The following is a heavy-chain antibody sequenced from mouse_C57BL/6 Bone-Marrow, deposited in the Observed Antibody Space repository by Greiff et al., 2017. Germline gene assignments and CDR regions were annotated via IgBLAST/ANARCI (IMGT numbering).Heavy chain of an antibody. CDR2: IDPNGGGT. Sequence: QVQLQQPGAELVKPGASVKLSCKASGYTFTSYWMHWVKQRPGRGLEWIGRIDPNGGGTKYTEKFKSKATLTVDKPSSTAYMQLSSLTSEDSAVYYCARSWADAQLRRVFAYWGQGTLVTVSA. V-gene: IGHV1-72*01. D-gene: IGHD2-12*01. CDR1: GYTFTSYW. J-gene: IGHJ3*01. CDR3: ARSWADAQLRRVFAY.